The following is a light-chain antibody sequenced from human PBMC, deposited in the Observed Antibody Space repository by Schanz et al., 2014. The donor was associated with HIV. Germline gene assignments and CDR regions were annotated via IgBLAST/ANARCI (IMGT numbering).Light chain of an antibody. CDR1: SSDVGAYNY. V-gene: IGLV2-14*03. CDR2: DVS. J-gene: IGLJ3*02. CDR3: SSFAGSNIPWV. Sequence: QSVLTQPASVSGSPGQSITISCTGTSSDVGAYNYVSWYQQHPGKAPKLMIYDVSNRPSGVSNRFSGSKSGNTASLTVSGLQPEDEADYYCSSFAGSNIPWVFGGGTKLTVL.